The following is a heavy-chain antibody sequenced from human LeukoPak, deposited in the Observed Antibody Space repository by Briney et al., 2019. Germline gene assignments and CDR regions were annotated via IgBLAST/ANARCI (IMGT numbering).Heavy chain of an antibody. CDR2: INAGNGNT. V-gene: IGHV1-3*01. CDR1: GYTFTSYA. Sequence: ASVKVSCKASGYTFTSYAMHWVRQAPGQRLEWMGWINAGNGNTKCSQKFQGRVTITRDTSASTAYMELSSLRSEDTAVYYCARAWSPPHFDYWGQGTLVTVSS. D-gene: IGHD1-1*01. CDR3: ARAWSPPHFDY. J-gene: IGHJ4*02.